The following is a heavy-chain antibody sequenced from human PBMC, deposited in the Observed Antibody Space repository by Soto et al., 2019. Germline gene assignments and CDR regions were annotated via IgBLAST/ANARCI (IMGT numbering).Heavy chain of an antibody. CDR2: IYYGGTT. Sequence: QVHLQESGPGLVKPSETLSLTCTVSGGSLSPNYWSWIRQPPGKGLEWIGYIYYGGTTTNNPSLTRRVAISIDTSKTPSSLTLRSVTAADTAVYYCALLGAYYQSLDPWGQGILVTVSS. V-gene: IGHV4-59*08. CDR1: GGSLSPNY. D-gene: IGHD3-22*01. CDR3: ALLGAYYQSLDP. J-gene: IGHJ5*02.